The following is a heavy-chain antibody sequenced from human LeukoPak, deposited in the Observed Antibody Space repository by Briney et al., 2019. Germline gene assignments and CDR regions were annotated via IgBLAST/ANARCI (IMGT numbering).Heavy chain of an antibody. V-gene: IGHV1-69*04. D-gene: IGHD2-2*02. Sequence: ASVKVSCKASGGTFSSYAISWVRQAPGQGLEWMGRIIPIFGIANYAQKFQGRVTITADKSTSTAYMELSSLRSEDTAVYYCAREDCSRTSCYTGWFDPWGQGTLVTVSS. J-gene: IGHJ5*02. CDR3: AREDCSRTSCYTGWFDP. CDR2: IIPIFGIA. CDR1: GGTFSSYA.